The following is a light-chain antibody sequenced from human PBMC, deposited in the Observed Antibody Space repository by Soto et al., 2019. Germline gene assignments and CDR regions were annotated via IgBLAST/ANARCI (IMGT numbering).Light chain of an antibody. Sequence: DIQMTQSPSSLSASVGDRVTITCRASQSISSYLNWYQQKPGKAPKLLIYAASSLQSGVPSRFSGSGSGTDFTLTISSLQPEYFATYYCQQSYSTPYTVGPGTKVYIK. CDR2: AAS. CDR3: QQSYSTPYT. CDR1: QSISSY. J-gene: IGKJ3*01. V-gene: IGKV1-39*01.